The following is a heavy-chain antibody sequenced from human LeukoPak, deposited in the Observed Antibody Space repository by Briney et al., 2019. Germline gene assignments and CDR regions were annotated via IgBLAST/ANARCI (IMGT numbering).Heavy chain of an antibody. V-gene: IGHV1-69*13. D-gene: IGHD3-10*01. CDR2: IIPMVRTT. Sequence: SVKVSSTASGGSFTTYAISWVRQAPGQGLEWMGGIIPMVRTTNYAQNFQVRVTITSDESTITVYMGLSSLRTEDTAVYYCARDKFGAGTYVFDYWGQGTLVTVSS. J-gene: IGHJ4*02. CDR3: ARDKFGAGTYVFDY. CDR1: GGSFTTYA.